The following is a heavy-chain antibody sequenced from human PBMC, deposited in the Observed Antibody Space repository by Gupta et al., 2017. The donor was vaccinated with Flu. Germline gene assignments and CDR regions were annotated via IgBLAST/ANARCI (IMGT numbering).Heavy chain of an antibody. CDR1: GFTFSNYG. CDR2: LWKDGRTG. J-gene: IGHJ4*02. Sequence: QVQLVESGGGVVQPGRSLRLSCAASGFTFSNYGMHWVRQAPGKGLEWVAILWKDGRTGYYGASVEGRFTVSRDSSKNTVYLQMNSLRAEDTAVYYCARGGDLEWLLGDLGNWGQGTQVTVSS. D-gene: IGHD3-3*01. CDR3: ARGGDLEWLLGDLGN. V-gene: IGHV3-33*01.